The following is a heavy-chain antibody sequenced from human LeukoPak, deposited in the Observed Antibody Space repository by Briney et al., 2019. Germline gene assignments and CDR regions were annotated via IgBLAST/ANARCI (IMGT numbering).Heavy chain of an antibody. CDR1: AGSINNYL. V-gene: IGHV4-59*08. D-gene: IGHD4-17*01. CDR3: ARRVHGDYGNWCDP. Sequence: PSETLFLTCSVSAGSINNYLWNWIRQPPGKGLEWIGNIHSSGTTNYNPSLKSRVIISVDTSKNQFSLKLSSVTAADTAVYYCARRVHGDYGNWCDPWGQGTLVTVSP. CDR2: IHSSGTT. J-gene: IGHJ5*02.